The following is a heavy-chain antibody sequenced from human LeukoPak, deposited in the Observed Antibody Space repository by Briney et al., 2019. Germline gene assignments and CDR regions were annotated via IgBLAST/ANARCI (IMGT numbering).Heavy chain of an antibody. CDR3: ARRDARYFDWSLYDY. CDR2: IYYSGST. J-gene: IGHJ4*02. Sequence: SETLSLTCTVSGGSISSSSYYWGWIRQPPGKGLEWIGSIYYSGSTYYNPSLKSRVTISVDTSKNQFSLKLSSVTAADTAVYYCARRDARYFDWSLYDYWGQGTLATVSS. D-gene: IGHD3-9*01. CDR1: GGSISSSSYY. V-gene: IGHV4-39*01.